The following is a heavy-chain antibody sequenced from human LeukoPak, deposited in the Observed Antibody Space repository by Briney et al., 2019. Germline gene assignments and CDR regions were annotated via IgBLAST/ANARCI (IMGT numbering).Heavy chain of an antibody. D-gene: IGHD2-8*01. CDR2: IDGSGST. V-gene: IGHV4-61*02. CDR3: AKEGCANSACWDFGS. CDR1: GGSVSGSLY. J-gene: IGHJ4*02. Sequence: SKTLSLTCTVSGGSVSGSLYWSWIRQPAGKGLEWIGRIDGSGSTNYNPSLKGRVTISVDTSKKQFSLKLTSVTAADTAVYYCAKEGCANSACWDFGSWGQGTLVTVSS.